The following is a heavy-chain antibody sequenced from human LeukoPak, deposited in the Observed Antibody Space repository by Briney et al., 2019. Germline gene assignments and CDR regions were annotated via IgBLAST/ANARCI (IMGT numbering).Heavy chain of an antibody. J-gene: IGHJ4*02. V-gene: IGHV3-7*04. D-gene: IGHD5-24*01. CDR2: IKQDGSKK. CDR1: GFTFSSYW. Sequence: GGSLRLSCAASGFTFSSYWMNWARQAPGKGLEWVANIKQDGSKKSYVDSVKGRFTISRDNAKNSLYLQMNSLRAEDTAIYYCTRVGYIDEGIDYWGQGTLVTVSS. CDR3: TRVGYIDEGIDY.